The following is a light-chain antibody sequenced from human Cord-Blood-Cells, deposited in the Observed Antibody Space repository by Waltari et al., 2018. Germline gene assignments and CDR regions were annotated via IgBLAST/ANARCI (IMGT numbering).Light chain of an antibody. J-gene: IGLJ2*01. Sequence: SYELTQPPSVSVSPGQTARITRSADALPKQLAYWYQRKPGQAPVLVIYKDSERPSGIPERFSGSSSGTTVTLSISGVQAEDEADYYYQSADSSGTYVVFGGGTKLTVL. CDR3: QSADSSGTYVV. CDR1: ALPKQL. V-gene: IGLV3-25*02. CDR2: KDS.